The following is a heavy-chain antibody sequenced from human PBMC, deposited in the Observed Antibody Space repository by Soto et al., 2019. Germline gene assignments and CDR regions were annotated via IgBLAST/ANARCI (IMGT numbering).Heavy chain of an antibody. V-gene: IGHV3-30*18. CDR3: AKDSDFVVAQR. J-gene: IGHJ4*02. Sequence: QVQLVESGGGVVQPGRSLRLSCAASGFTFSSYGMHWVRQAPGKGLECVAVISYDRSNKHYADSVKGRFTISRDNSKNTLYLQMNSLRAEDTAVYYCAKDSDFVVAQRWGQGTLVNVSS. D-gene: IGHD2-15*01. CDR1: GFTFSSYG. CDR2: ISYDRSNK.